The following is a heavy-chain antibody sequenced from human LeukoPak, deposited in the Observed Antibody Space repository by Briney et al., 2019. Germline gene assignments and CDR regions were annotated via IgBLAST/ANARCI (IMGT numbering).Heavy chain of an antibody. CDR2: IYYNGRT. D-gene: IGHD1-26*01. Sequence: SETLSLTCTVSGGSISSGDYYWSWIRQPPGKGLEWIGYIYYNGRTNYNPSLKSRFTISVDTSRNQFSLKLSSVTAADTAVYYCARSNTVGADLSFDSWGQGTLVTVSS. J-gene: IGHJ4*02. CDR3: ARSNTVGADLSFDS. V-gene: IGHV4-61*08. CDR1: GGSISSGDYY.